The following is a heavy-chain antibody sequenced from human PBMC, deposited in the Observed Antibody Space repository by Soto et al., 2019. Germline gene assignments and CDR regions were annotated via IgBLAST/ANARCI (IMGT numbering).Heavy chain of an antibody. V-gene: IGHV3-74*01. Sequence: LRLSCAASGFGFSSYWMHWVRQAPGKGLVWVSRTNNDGSATTYADSVRGRFTSFRDNAKNTLFLQMTSLGVEDTAVYYCAREMATISLGAFDIWGEGTMVTVSS. CDR1: GFGFSSYW. CDR3: AREMATISLGAFDI. D-gene: IGHD5-12*01. J-gene: IGHJ3*02. CDR2: TNNDGSAT.